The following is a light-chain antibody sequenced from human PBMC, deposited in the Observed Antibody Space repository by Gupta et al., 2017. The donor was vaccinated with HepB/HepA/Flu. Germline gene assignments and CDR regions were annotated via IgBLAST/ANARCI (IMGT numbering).Light chain of an antibody. CDR3: QSYDSSLSGSVV. J-gene: IGLJ2*01. CDR2: GNS. CDR1: SSNIGAGYD. V-gene: IGLV1-40*01. Sequence: QPVLTQPPPAAGAPGRRGTISCTGSSSNIGAGYDVHWYQQLPGTAPKLLIYGNSNRPSGVPDRFSGSKSGTSASLAITGLQAEDEADYYCQSYDSSLSGSVVFGGGTKLTVL.